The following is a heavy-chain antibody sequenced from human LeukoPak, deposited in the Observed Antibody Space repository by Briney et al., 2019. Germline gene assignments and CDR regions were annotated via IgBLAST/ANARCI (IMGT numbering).Heavy chain of an antibody. J-gene: IGHJ6*02. D-gene: IGHD3-9*01. CDR2: IYYSGST. V-gene: IGHV4-31*11. CDR1: GGSFSGYY. CDR3: ARAHYDILTGYYYYYGMDV. Sequence: SETLSLTCAVYGGSFSGYYWSWIRQHPGKGLEWIGYIYYSGSTYYNPSLKSRVTISVDTSKNQFSLKLSSVTAADTAVYYCARAHYDILTGYYYYYGMDVWGQGTTVTVSS.